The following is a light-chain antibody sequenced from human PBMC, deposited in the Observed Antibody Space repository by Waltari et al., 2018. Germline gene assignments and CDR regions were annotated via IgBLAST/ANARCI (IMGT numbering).Light chain of an antibody. CDR3: SSYTSSSSYV. Sequence: QSALTQPASVSGSPGQSITISCTGTSSDVGSYNYVSWYQQYPGKAPKLMIYEVSNRPSGVSSRFSGSKSGNTASLTISGLQAEDEADYYCSSYTSSSSYVFGTGTKVTVL. V-gene: IGLV2-14*01. J-gene: IGLJ1*01. CDR1: SSDVGSYNY. CDR2: EVS.